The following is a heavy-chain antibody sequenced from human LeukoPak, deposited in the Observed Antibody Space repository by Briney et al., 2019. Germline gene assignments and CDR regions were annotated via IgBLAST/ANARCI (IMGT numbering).Heavy chain of an antibody. CDR3: AKGYYYDSSGSLRAFDI. CDR1: GFTFSSYW. D-gene: IGHD3-22*01. Sequence: PGGSLRLSCAASGFTFSSYWMSWVRQAPGKGLEWVSAISGSGGSTYYADSVKGRFTISRDNSKNTLYLQMNSLRAEDTAVYYCAKGYYYDSSGSLRAFDIWGQGTMVTVSS. V-gene: IGHV3-23*01. CDR2: ISGSGGST. J-gene: IGHJ3*02.